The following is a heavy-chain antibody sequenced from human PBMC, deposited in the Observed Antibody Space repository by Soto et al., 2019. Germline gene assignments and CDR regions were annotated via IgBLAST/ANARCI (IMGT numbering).Heavy chain of an antibody. V-gene: IGHV3-9*01. Sequence: QPGGSLRLSCAASGFTFDDYAMHWVRQVPGKGLEWVSGISWNSGRIGYADSVKGRLTISRDHAKKSLYLQMNSLRVGDTALYYCAKDVGPSGVAGSDGYGFDYWGQGTLVPVSS. CDR3: AKDVGPSGVAGSDGYGFDY. CDR1: GFTFDDYA. D-gene: IGHD2-21*02. J-gene: IGHJ4*02. CDR2: ISWNSGRI.